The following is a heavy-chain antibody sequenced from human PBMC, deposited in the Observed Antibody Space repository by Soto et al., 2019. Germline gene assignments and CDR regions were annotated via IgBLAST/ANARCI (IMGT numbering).Heavy chain of an antibody. CDR3: AKDFQFWGSYRYSLDY. CDR2: ISYDGSNK. J-gene: IGHJ4*02. V-gene: IGHV3-30*18. D-gene: IGHD3-16*02. Sequence: PGGSLRLSCAASGFTFSSYGMHWVRQAPGKGLEWVAVISYDGSNKYYADSVKGRFTISRDNSKNTLYLQMNSLRAEDTAVYYCAKDFQFWGSYRYSLDYWGQGTLVTVS. CDR1: GFTFSSYG.